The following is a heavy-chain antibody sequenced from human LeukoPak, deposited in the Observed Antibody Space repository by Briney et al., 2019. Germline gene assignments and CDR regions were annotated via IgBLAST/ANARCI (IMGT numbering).Heavy chain of an antibody. Sequence: SETLSLTCTVSGGSISSYYWSWIRQPPGKGLEWIGYIYYSGSTNYNPSLKSRVTISVDTSKNQFSLKLSSVTAADTAVYYCARTSTGDILTGYYLPNFDYWGQGTLVTVSS. CDR2: IYYSGST. J-gene: IGHJ4*02. V-gene: IGHV4-59*01. CDR1: GGSISSYY. CDR3: ARTSTGDILTGYYLPNFDY. D-gene: IGHD3-9*01.